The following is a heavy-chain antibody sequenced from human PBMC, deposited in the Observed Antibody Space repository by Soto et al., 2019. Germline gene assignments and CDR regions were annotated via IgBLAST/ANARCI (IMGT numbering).Heavy chain of an antibody. Sequence: EVQLLESGGGLVQPGGSLRLSCAASGFSFSSYAMSWVRQAPGKGLEWVSAISGGGDSTYYADSVKGRFTISRDNSKNMLYLQLSSLRVEDTAVYYCAKENLVVVTSGDFDYWGQGTLVTVSS. J-gene: IGHJ4*02. CDR2: ISGGGDST. CDR3: AKENLVVVTSGDFDY. CDR1: GFSFSSYA. D-gene: IGHD2-21*02. V-gene: IGHV3-23*01.